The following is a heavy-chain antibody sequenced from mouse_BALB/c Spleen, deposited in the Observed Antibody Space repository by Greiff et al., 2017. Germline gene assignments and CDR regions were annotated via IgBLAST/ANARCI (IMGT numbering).Heavy chain of an antibody. V-gene: IGHV1-37*01. CDR1: GYSFTGYF. CDR3: GKGLGIYYTMDY. J-gene: IGHJ4*01. Sequence: VQLQQSGPELVKPGTSVKISCKASGYSFTGYFMNWVKQSHGKSLEWIGHINPYNGDTVYNQRFKGKATLTVNKSSTTAHMELLSLTSEDSAVYYCGKGLGIYYTMDYWGQGTSVTVSS. CDR2: INPYNGDT. D-gene: IGHD2-13*01.